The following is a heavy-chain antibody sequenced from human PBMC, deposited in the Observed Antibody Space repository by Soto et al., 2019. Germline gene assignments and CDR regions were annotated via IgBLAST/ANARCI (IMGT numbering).Heavy chain of an antibody. CDR3: ARGDATKTAVTTYYGMDV. CDR1: GGTLSNYG. D-gene: IGHD4-17*01. V-gene: IGHV1-69*12. CDR2: IIPVFGTA. Sequence: QVQLVQSGAEVKKPGSSVKVSCKASGGTLSNYGVSWVRQAPGQGLEWMGGIIPVFGTANYAHKFQGRLTNTADESTSTVYMDVSSLRSEDTAVYYCARGDATKTAVTTYYGMDVWGQGNTVTVS. J-gene: IGHJ6*02.